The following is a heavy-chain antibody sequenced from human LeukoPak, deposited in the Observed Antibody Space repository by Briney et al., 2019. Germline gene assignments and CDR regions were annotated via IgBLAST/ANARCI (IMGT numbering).Heavy chain of an antibody. Sequence: GGSLRLSCAASGFTFSSYSMNWVRQAPGKGLEWVSSISSSSSYIYYADSVKGRFTISRDNAKNSLYLQMNSLRAEDTAVYYCAKSPFDYYGDYFDYWGQGTLVTVSS. D-gene: IGHD4-17*01. J-gene: IGHJ4*02. V-gene: IGHV3-21*01. CDR3: AKSPFDYYGDYFDY. CDR1: GFTFSSYS. CDR2: ISSSSSYI.